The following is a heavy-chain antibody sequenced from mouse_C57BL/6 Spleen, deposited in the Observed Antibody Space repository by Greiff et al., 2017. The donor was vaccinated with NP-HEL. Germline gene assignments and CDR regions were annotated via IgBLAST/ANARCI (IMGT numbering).Heavy chain of an antibody. J-gene: IGHJ4*01. CDR2: INPGSGGT. Sequence: QVQLKQSGAELVRPGTSVKVSCKASGYAFTNYLIEWVKQRPGQGLEWIGVINPGSGGTNYNEKFKGKATLTADKSSSTAYMQLSSLTSEDSAVYFCARGYSLYAMDYWGQGTSVTVSS. V-gene: IGHV1-54*01. CDR3: ARGYSLYAMDY. CDR1: GYAFTNYL.